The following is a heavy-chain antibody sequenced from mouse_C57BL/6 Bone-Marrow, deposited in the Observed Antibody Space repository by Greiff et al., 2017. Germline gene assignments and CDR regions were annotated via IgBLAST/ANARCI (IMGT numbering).Heavy chain of an antibody. Sequence: VQLQQSGAELVRPGASVKLSCTASGFTFNGYYMHWVKQRPEQGLEWIGLIDPDNGDTEYASKFKGKVTITADTSSNTAYLQLSRLTSEDTAVYYVTTDYYGSSDRGYYAMDYWGQGTSVTVSS. V-gene: IGHV14-4*01. CDR2: IDPDNGDT. CDR1: GFTFNGYY. J-gene: IGHJ4*01. D-gene: IGHD1-1*01. CDR3: TTDYYGSSDRGYYAMDY.